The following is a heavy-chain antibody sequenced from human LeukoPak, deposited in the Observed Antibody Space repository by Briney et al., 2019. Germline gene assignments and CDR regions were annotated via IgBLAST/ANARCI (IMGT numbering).Heavy chain of an antibody. D-gene: IGHD3-22*01. CDR3: ARRNHYGSKEIDY. Sequence: GGSLRLSCAASGFTFSSYAMHWVRQAPGKGLEWVALISYDGSNKYFADSVKGRFTISRDNSKNTLYLQMNSLRADDTAVYYCARRNHYGSKEIDYWGQGTLVTVSS. V-gene: IGHV3-30*04. CDR1: GFTFSSYA. J-gene: IGHJ4*02. CDR2: ISYDGSNK.